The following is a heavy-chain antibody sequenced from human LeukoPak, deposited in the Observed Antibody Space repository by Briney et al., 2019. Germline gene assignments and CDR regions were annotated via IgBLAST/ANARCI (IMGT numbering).Heavy chain of an antibody. V-gene: IGHV3-9*01. CDR3: AKALDGGYFDPYYYYGMDV. D-gene: IGHD3-9*01. CDR2: ISWNSGSI. J-gene: IGHJ6*02. Sequence: PGRSLRLSCAASGFTFDDYAMHWVRQAPGKGLEWVSGISWNSGSIGYADSVKGRFTISRDNAKNSLYLQMNSLRAEDTALYYCAKALDGGYFDPYYYYGMDVWGQGTTVTVSS. CDR1: GFTFDDYA.